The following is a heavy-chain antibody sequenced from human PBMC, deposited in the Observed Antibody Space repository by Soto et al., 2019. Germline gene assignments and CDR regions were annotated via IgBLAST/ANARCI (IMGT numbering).Heavy chain of an antibody. CDR1: GYTFTSYA. CDR3: ARSYSSSPHCLDY. V-gene: IGHV1-3*01. CDR2: INAGNGNT. J-gene: IGHJ4*02. D-gene: IGHD6-13*01. Sequence: ASVKVSCKASGYTFTSYAMHWVRQAPGQRLEWMGWINAGNGNTKYSQKFQGRVTITRDTSASTAYMELSSLRSEDTAVYYCARSYSSSPHCLDYWGQGTLVTVSS.